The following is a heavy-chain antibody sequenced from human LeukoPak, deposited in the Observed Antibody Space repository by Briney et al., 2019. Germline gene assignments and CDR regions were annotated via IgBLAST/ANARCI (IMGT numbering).Heavy chain of an antibody. CDR3: ARIGYSSSSEKGDY. CDR2: IIPIFGTA. CDR1: GGTFSSYA. Sequence: SVKVSCKASGGTFSSYAISWVRQAPGQGLEWMGGIIPIFGTANYAQKFQGRVTITADESTSTAYMKLSSLRSEDTAVYYCARIGYSSSSEKGDYWGQGTLVTVSS. V-gene: IGHV1-69*13. J-gene: IGHJ4*02. D-gene: IGHD6-6*01.